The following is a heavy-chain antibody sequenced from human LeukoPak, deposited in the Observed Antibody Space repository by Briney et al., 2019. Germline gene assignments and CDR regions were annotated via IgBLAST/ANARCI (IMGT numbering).Heavy chain of an antibody. CDR2: INPSGDKT. J-gene: IGHJ4*02. CDR3: ARDSTESILRFLEWLPYYFDY. V-gene: IGHV1-46*01. Sequence: GASVKVSCKASGYTFTGYYMYWGRQAPGQGLEWMGIINPSGDKTNYAQKLQGRVTMTTDTSTSTAYMELRSLRSDDTAVYYCARDSTESILRFLEWLPYYFDYWGQGTLVTVSS. D-gene: IGHD3-3*01. CDR1: GYTFTGYY.